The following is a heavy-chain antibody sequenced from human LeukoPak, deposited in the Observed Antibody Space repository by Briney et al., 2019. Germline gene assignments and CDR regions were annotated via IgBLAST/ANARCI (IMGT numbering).Heavy chain of an antibody. CDR3: ARVSLDTTTYYYDSSGYYYFDY. J-gene: IGHJ4*02. CDR1: GYTFTSYG. CDR2: ISAYNGNT. D-gene: IGHD3-22*01. Sequence: ASVKVTCKASGYTFTSYGIIWVRQAPGQGLEWMGWISAYNGNTNYAQKLQGRVTMTTDTSTSTAYMELRSLRSDDTAVYYCARVSLDTTTYYYDSSGYYYFDYWGQGTLVTVSS. V-gene: IGHV1-18*01.